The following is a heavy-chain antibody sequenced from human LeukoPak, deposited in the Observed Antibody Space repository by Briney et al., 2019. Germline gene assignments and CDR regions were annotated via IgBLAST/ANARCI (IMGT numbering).Heavy chain of an antibody. CDR3: ASNYYDSSGYYR. D-gene: IGHD3-22*01. V-gene: IGHV3-48*02. J-gene: IGHJ4*02. CDR1: GFTFSDHY. Sequence: GGSLRLSCAASGFTFSDHYMDWVRQAPGKGLEWVSYISSSSSTIYYADSVKGRFTISRDNAKNSLYLQMNSLRDEDTAVYYCASNYYDSSGYYRWGQGTLVTVSS. CDR2: ISSSSSTI.